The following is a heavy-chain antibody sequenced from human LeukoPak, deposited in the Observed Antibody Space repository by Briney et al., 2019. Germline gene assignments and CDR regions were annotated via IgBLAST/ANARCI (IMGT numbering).Heavy chain of an antibody. Sequence: SQTLSLTCAISGDSVSANSAAWNWFRQSPSRGLEWLGRTYYRSKWYNDSALSVKSRITINPDTSKDQFSLQLNSVTPEDTAVYYCARDAGSGWSSFDYWGQGTLVTVSS. J-gene: IGHJ4*02. D-gene: IGHD6-19*01. CDR2: TYYRSKWYN. V-gene: IGHV6-1*01. CDR1: GDSVSANSAA. CDR3: ARDAGSGWSSFDY.